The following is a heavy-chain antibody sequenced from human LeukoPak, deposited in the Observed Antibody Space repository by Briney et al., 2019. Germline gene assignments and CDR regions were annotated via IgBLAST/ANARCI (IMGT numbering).Heavy chain of an antibody. CDR3: ARRGGGSTGGFYFDY. CDR1: VFSFTNYW. Sequence: GESLKISCKASVFSFTNYWIAWVRQMPGQGLEWMGSIYPGDSDTRYNPSFQGQVTISADKSIKTAYLQWNSLKASDTAIYYCARRGGGSTGGFYFDYWGQGSLVTVSS. V-gene: IGHV5-51*01. D-gene: IGHD1-1*01. CDR2: IYPGDSDT. J-gene: IGHJ4*02.